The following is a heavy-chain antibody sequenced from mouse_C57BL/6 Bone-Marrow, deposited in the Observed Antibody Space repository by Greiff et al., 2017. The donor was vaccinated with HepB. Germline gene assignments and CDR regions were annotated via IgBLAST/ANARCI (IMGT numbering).Heavy chain of an antibody. J-gene: IGHJ4*01. V-gene: IGHV3-8*01. CDR1: GYSITSYY. Sequence: EVKLQESGPGLAKPSQTLSLTCSASGYSITSYYWNWIRKFPGNKLEYMGYISYSGSTYYNPSLKSRISITPDTSKNQYYLQLNSVTTEDTAAYYCAGCPRYYGSAMDYWGQGTSVTVSS. CDR2: ISYSGST. D-gene: IGHD1-1*01. CDR3: AGCPRYYGSAMDY.